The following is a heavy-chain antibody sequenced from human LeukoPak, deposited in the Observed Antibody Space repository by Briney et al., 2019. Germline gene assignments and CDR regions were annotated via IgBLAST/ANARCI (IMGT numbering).Heavy chain of an antibody. J-gene: IGHJ5*02. Sequence: PSETLSLTCTVSGGSVSSGSYYWSWIRQPPGKGLEWIGYIYYSGSTNYNPSLKSRVTISVDTSKNQFSLKLSSVTAADTAVYYCARSRRGKTDYCSSTSCSSVWFDPWGQGTLVTVSS. CDR1: GGSVSSGSYY. CDR2: IYYSGST. CDR3: ARSRRGKTDYCSSTSCSSVWFDP. D-gene: IGHD2-2*01. V-gene: IGHV4-61*01.